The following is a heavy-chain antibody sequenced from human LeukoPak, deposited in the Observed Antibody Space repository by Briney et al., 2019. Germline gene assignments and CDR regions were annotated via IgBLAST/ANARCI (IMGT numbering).Heavy chain of an antibody. Sequence: SVKVSCKASGFTFTSSAVQWVRQARGQRLEWIGWIVVGSGNTNYAQKFQERVTITRDMSTSTAYMELSSLRSEDTAVYYCAADPLYSNYRPGNYWGQGTLVIVSS. CDR1: GFTFTSSA. CDR3: AADPLYSNYRPGNY. D-gene: IGHD4-11*01. CDR2: IVVGSGNT. J-gene: IGHJ4*02. V-gene: IGHV1-58*01.